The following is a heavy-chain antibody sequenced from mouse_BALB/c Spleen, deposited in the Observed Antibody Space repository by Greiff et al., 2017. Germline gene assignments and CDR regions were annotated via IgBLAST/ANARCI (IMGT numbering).Heavy chain of an antibody. J-gene: IGHJ2*01. V-gene: IGHV1-4*01. CDR3: ARWGFDY. CDR2: INPSTGYT. CDR1: GYTFTSYW. Sequence: VQLQQSGTVLARPGASVKMSCKASGYTFTSYWMHWVKQRPGQGLEWIGYINPSTGYTEYNQKFKDKATLTADKSSSTAYMQLSSLTSEDSAVYYCARWGFDYWGQGTTLTVSS.